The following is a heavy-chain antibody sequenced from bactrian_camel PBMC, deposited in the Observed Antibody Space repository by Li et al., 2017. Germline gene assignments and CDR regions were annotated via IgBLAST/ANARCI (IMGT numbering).Heavy chain of an antibody. CDR1: GYTSSTYC. CDR2: IDTRGGSI. V-gene: IGHV3S40*01. D-gene: IGHD1*01. Sequence: VQLVESGGGSVQAGGSLRLSCAASGYTSSTYCMGWFRQAPGKEREGVARIDTRGGSILIADSVKGRFTISQDSDKNTVDLRMSSLKPEDTAVYYCAADLRFPCDLISWQMAYHEQGTQVTVS. J-gene: IGHJ4*01.